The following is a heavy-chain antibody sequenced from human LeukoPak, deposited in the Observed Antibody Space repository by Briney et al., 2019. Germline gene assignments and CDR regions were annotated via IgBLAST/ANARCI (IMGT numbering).Heavy chain of an antibody. CDR3: ASYYYDSSGYTWYYFDY. D-gene: IGHD3-22*01. Sequence: SETMSLTCAVSGGSISSSNWWSWVRQPPGKGLEWIGEIYHSGSTNYNPSLKSRVTISVDKSKNQFSLKLSSVTAADTAMYYCASYYYDSSGYTWYYFDYWGQGTLVTVSS. V-gene: IGHV4-4*02. J-gene: IGHJ4*02. CDR2: IYHSGST. CDR1: GGSISSSNW.